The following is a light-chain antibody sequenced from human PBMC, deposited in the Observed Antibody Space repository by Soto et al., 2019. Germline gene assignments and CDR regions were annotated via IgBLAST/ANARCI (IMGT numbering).Light chain of an antibody. J-gene: IGLJ1*01. V-gene: IGLV1-47*01. CDR2: RNN. CDR1: SSNIGSNY. CDR3: AAWDDSLSGLYV. Sequence: QAVVTQPPSASGTPGQRVTISCSGSSSNIGSNYVYWYQQLPGTAPKLLIYRNNQRPSGVPDRLSGSKSGTSASLAISGLRSEDEADYCCAAWDDSLSGLYVFGTGTKLTVL.